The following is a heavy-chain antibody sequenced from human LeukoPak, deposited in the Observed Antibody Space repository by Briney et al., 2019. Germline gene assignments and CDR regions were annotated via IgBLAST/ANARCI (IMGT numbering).Heavy chain of an antibody. CDR2: INPNSGDT. CDR3: ATQRGSYLWETDFDY. Sequence: ASVKLSCTASGYTFTGNNMPWVRHAPAPGLGWMGWINPNSGDTKYSQKCQGRVTMTRDTSINTAYMELSRLRSDDTAVYYCATQRGSYLWETDFDYWGQGTLVTVSS. CDR1: GYTFTGNN. D-gene: IGHD3-16*01. V-gene: IGHV1-2*02. J-gene: IGHJ4*02.